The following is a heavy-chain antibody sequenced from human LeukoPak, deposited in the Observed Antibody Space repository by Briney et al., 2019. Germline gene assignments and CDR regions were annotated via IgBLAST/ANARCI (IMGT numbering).Heavy chain of an antibody. D-gene: IGHD3-3*01. V-gene: IGHV3-21*01. CDR1: GFTFSSYS. Sequence: GGSLRLSCAASGFTFSSYSMNWVRQAPGKGLEWVSSISSSSSYMYYADSVKGRFTISRDNAKNSLYLQMNSLRAEDTAVYYCARDLDYDFAFDPWGQGTLVTVSS. CDR3: ARDLDYDFAFDP. J-gene: IGHJ5*02. CDR2: ISSSSSYM.